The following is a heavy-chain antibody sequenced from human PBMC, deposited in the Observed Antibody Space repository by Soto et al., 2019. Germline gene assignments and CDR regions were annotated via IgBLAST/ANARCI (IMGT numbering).Heavy chain of an antibody. Sequence: SETLSLTCTVSGGSIISSSYYCCLILQPPGKGLEWIGSIYYSGSTYYNPSLKSRVTISVDTSKNQFSLKLSSVTAADTAVYYCARRLTPDSYGMDVWGQGTTVTVSS. CDR1: GGSIISSSYY. J-gene: IGHJ6*02. V-gene: IGHV4-39*01. CDR2: IYYSGST. CDR3: ARRLTPDSYGMDV. D-gene: IGHD1-20*01.